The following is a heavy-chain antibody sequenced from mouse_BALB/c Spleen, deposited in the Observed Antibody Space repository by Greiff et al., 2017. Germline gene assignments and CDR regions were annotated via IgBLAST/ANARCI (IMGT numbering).Heavy chain of an antibody. CDR3: ARDGSSYRYFGV. Sequence: EVQLVESGGGLVKPGGSLKLSCAASGFAFSSYDMSWVRQTPEKRLEWVAYISSGGGSTYYPDTVKGRFTISRDYAKNTLYLQMSSLKSEDTAMYYCARDGSSYRYFGVWGAGTTVTVSS. D-gene: IGHD1-1*01. J-gene: IGHJ1*01. CDR1: GFAFSSYD. CDR2: ISSGGGST. V-gene: IGHV5-12-1*01.